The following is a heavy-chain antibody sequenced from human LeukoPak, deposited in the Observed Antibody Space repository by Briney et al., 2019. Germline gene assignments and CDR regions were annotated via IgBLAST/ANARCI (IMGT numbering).Heavy chain of an antibody. J-gene: IGHJ4*02. D-gene: IGHD6-19*01. V-gene: IGHV3-30*18. CDR2: ISYDGSNK. CDR1: GFTFDDYA. CDR3: AKGMEAVAGAALDY. Sequence: GGSLRLSCAASGFTFDDYAMHWVRQAPGKGLEWVAVISYDGSNKYYADSVKGRFTISRDNSKNTLYLQMNSLRAEDTAVYYCAKGMEAVAGAALDYWGQGTLVTVSS.